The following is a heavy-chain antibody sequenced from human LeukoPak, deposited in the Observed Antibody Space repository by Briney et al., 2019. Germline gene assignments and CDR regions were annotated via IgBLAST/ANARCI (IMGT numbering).Heavy chain of an antibody. CDR1: GGIFSSYA. D-gene: IGHD2-15*01. Sequence: ASVKVSCKASGGIFSSYAISWVRQAPGQGLEWMGRIIPILGIANYAQKFQGRVTITADKSTSTAYMELSSLRSEDTAVYYCARDLDIVVVVAATRDYWYFDLWGRGTLVTVSS. CDR2: IIPILGIA. V-gene: IGHV1-69*04. CDR3: ARDLDIVVVVAATRDYWYFDL. J-gene: IGHJ2*01.